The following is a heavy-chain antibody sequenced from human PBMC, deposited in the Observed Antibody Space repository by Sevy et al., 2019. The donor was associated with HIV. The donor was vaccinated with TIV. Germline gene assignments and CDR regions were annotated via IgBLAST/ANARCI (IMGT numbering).Heavy chain of an antibody. V-gene: IGHV3-30*01. D-gene: IGHD2-15*01. CDR2: ISYAARKK. J-gene: IGHJ4*02. Sequence: GGSLRLSCAASGFGLSNHAMIWVRQAPGKGLEWVAGISYAARKKYYADSVRGRFTISRDDSKNTLYLQMNSLTTEDTAVCYCARLVGYCSGGRCSIIDFWGQGTLVTVSS. CDR1: GFGLSNHA. CDR3: ARLVGYCSGGRCSIIDF.